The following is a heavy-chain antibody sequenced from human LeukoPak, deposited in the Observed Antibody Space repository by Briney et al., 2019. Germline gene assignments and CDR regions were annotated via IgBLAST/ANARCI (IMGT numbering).Heavy chain of an antibody. CDR1: GYTFTSYG. D-gene: IGHD3-22*01. V-gene: IGHV1-18*01. Sequence: ASVKVSCKASGYTFTSYGISWVRQAPGQGLEWMGWISAYKGNTNYAQKLQGRVTMTTDTSTSTAYMELRSLRTDDTAVYYCAREANYYDSSGYYSLFDYWGQGTLVTVSS. CDR2: ISAYKGNT. J-gene: IGHJ4*02. CDR3: AREANYYDSSGYYSLFDY.